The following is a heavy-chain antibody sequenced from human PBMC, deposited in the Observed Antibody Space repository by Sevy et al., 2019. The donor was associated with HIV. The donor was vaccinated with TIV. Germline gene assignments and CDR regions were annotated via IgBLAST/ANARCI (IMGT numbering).Heavy chain of an antibody. V-gene: IGHV4-30-2*01. J-gene: IGHJ4*02. Sequence: SETLSLTCAVSGGSISSGTYSWSWIRQPPGKGLEWIGYIYHSGSTYYNPSLKSRVTISVDRSENQFSLNLGSVTAADTAVYYCAREGSPGGYFDYWGQGTLVTVSS. CDR3: AREGSPGGYFDY. D-gene: IGHD3-16*01. CDR1: GGSISSGTYS. CDR2: IYHSGST.